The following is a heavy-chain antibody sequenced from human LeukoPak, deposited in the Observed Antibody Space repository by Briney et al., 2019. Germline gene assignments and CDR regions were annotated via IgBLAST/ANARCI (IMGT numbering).Heavy chain of an antibody. Sequence: GGPLRLSCEATGFNFGSSPMSWVRQAPGKGLEWVSSISVGGDYIYYADSVRGRFTISRDDSKSTLYLQMNSLRAEDTAVYYCAKIAVSGLWYFDLWGRGTLVTVSS. CDR2: ISVGGDYI. J-gene: IGHJ2*01. CDR3: AKIAVSGLWYFDL. D-gene: IGHD6-19*01. V-gene: IGHV3-23*01. CDR1: GFNFGSSP.